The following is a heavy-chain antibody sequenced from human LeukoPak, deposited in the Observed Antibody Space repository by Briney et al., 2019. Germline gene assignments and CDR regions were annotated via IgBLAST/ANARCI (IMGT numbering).Heavy chain of an antibody. CDR1: GYTFTSYA. Sequence: ASVKVSCKASGYTFTSYAMHWVRQAPGQRLEWMGWINAGNGNTKYSQKFQGRVTITRDPSASTAYMELSSLRSEDTAVYYCARDLGSLRYFDWLLYGNWFDPWGQGTLVTVSS. D-gene: IGHD3-9*01. J-gene: IGHJ5*02. CDR2: INAGNGNT. V-gene: IGHV1-3*01. CDR3: ARDLGSLRYFDWLLYGNWFDP.